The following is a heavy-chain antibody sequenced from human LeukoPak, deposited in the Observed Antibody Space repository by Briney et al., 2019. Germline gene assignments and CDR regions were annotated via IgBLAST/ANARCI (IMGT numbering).Heavy chain of an antibody. CDR1: GGTFSSYA. D-gene: IGHD2-2*01. CDR3: ARVAPYCSSTSCYFNY. Sequence: SVKVSCKTSGGTFSSYAISWVRQAPGQGLEWMGGIIPIFGTANYAQKFQGRVTITADKSTSTAYMELSSLRSEDTAVYYCARVAPYCSSTSCYFNYWGQGTLVTVSS. CDR2: IIPIFGTA. J-gene: IGHJ4*02. V-gene: IGHV1-69*06.